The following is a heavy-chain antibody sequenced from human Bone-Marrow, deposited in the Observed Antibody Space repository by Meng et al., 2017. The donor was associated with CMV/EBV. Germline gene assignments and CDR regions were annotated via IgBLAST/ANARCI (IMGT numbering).Heavy chain of an antibody. V-gene: IGHV3-30*04. CDR2: ISYDGSNK. CDR3: ARGQNGRYCSSTSCYKWWYFDY. D-gene: IGHD2-2*02. CDR1: GFTFSSYA. J-gene: IGHJ4*02. Sequence: GGSLRLSCAASGFTFSSYAMHWVRQAPGKGLEWVAVISYDGSNKYYADSVKGRFTISRDNSKNTLYLQMNSLRAEDTAVYYCARGQNGRYCSSTSCYKWWYFDYWGQGTLVTVSS.